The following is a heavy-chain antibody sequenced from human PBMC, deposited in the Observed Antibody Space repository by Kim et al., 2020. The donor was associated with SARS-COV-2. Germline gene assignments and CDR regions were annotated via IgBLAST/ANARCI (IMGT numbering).Heavy chain of an antibody. CDR3: ANLWFGELPDAFDI. J-gene: IGHJ3*02. Sequence: EQKFQGRVTMTEDTSTDTAYMELSSLRSEDTAVYYCANLWFGELPDAFDIWGQGTMVTVSS. V-gene: IGHV1-24*01. D-gene: IGHD3-10*01.